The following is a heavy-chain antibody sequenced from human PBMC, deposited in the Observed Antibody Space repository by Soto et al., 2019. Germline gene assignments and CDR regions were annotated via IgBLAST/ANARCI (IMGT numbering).Heavy chain of an antibody. CDR1: GYTFTSYG. CDR2: ISAYNGNT. CDR3: ARVAYDFWSGDIPTLFDY. V-gene: IGHV1-18*01. J-gene: IGHJ4*02. D-gene: IGHD3-3*01. Sequence: ASVKVSCKASGYTFTSYGISWVRQAPGQGLEWMGWISAYNGNTNYAQKLQGRVTMTTDTSTSTAYMELRSLRSDDTAVYYCARVAYDFWSGDIPTLFDYWGQGTLVTVSS.